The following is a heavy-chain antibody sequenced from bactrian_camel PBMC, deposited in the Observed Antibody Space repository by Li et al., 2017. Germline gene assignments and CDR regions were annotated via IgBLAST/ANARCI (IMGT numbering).Heavy chain of an antibody. J-gene: IGHJ4*01. CDR1: GFTASNYY. CDR3: AAGYQGSGTWYSRLGEFDYRH. V-gene: IGHV3-2*01. CDR2: LYSYGRNT. D-gene: IGHD6*01. Sequence: HVQLVESGGGSVQPGGSLRLSCVVSGFTASNYYLAWVRQAPGKGLEWVAGLYSYGRNTYYADSVKDRFTISRDDAKNTLYLQMNSLQPGDTGVYFCAAGYQGSGTWYSRLGEFDYRHWGQGTQVTVS.